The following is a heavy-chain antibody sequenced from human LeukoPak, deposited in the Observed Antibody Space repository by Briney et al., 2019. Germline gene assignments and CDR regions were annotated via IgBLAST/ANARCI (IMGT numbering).Heavy chain of an antibody. J-gene: IGHJ4*02. V-gene: IGHV3-23*01. CDR3: AKEVDRWLQLQVY. CDR2: ISGSDDGT. Sequence: GGSLRLSCAASGFTFSTYAMSWVRQIPGKGLEWVSAISGSDDGTYYADSVKGRFTISRDNSRNTLYLQMNTLRAEDTAVYYCAKEVDRWLQLQVYWGQGTLVTVSS. CDR1: GFTFSTYA. D-gene: IGHD5-24*01.